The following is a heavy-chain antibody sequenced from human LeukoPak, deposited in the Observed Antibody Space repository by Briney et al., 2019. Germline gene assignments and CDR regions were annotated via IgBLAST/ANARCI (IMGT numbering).Heavy chain of an antibody. V-gene: IGHV1-8*01. D-gene: IGHD2-15*01. CDR3: AREVPGREWWRQINWFDP. CDR1: GYTFTSYD. Sequence: ASVKVSCKASGYTFTSYDINWVRQATGQGLEWMGWMNPNSGNTGYAQKFQGRVTMTRNTSISTAYMELSGLRSEDTAVYYCAREVPGREWWRQINWFDPWGQGTLVTVSS. CDR2: MNPNSGNT. J-gene: IGHJ5*02.